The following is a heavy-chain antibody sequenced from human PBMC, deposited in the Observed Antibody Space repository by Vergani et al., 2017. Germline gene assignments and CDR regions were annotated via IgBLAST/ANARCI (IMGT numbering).Heavy chain of an antibody. CDR1: GGSISSSSYY. Sequence: QLQLQESGPGLVKPSETLSLTCTVPGGSISSSSYYWGWIRQPPGKGLEWIGSIYYSGITYYNPSLKSRVTISVDTSKNQFSLKLSSVTAADTAVYYCARGDKLTYYYDSSTFDYWGQGTLVTVSS. J-gene: IGHJ4*02. CDR3: ARGDKLTYYYDSSTFDY. V-gene: IGHV4-39*07. D-gene: IGHD3-22*01. CDR2: IYYSGIT.